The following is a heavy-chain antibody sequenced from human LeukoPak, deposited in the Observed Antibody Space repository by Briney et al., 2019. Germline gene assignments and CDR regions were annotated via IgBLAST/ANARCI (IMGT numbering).Heavy chain of an antibody. D-gene: IGHD6-6*01. Sequence: SETLSLTCAVYGGSFSGYYWSRIRQPPGKGLEWIGEINHSGSTNYNPSLKSRVTISVDTSKNQFSLKLSSVTAADTAVYYCARDFSTSIAALQHWGQGTLVTVSS. CDR1: GGSFSGYY. CDR2: INHSGST. V-gene: IGHV4-34*01. J-gene: IGHJ1*01. CDR3: ARDFSTSIAALQH.